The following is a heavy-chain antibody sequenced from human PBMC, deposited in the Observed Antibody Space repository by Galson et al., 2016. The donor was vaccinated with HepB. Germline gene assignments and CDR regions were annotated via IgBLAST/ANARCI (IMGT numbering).Heavy chain of an antibody. CDR1: GVTVKIYG. V-gene: IGHV3-30*03. CDR3: ARGILGTGIWKLYGLDV. J-gene: IGHJ6*02. CDR2: LSFDGTNQ. D-gene: IGHD1-1*01. Sequence: SLRLSCAVLGVTVKIYGMVWVRQAPGKGLQWVAVLSFDGTNQYYEQSVRGRFSISRDDSKNTVYLQMNSLTPDDTGVYYCARGILGTGIWKLYGLDVWGQGTTVTVSS.